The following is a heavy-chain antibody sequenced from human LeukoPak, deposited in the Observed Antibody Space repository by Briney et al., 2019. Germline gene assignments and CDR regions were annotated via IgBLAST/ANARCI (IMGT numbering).Heavy chain of an antibody. CDR1: GDRFSSNSAA. J-gene: IGHJ6*02. Sequence: PSQTLSLTCAISGDRFSSNSAAWNWIRQSPSRGLEWLGRTYYRSKWHYDYAESVKRRITVNPDTSKNQFSLQLNSVTPEDTAVYYCARQSSTDYYYYGLDVWGQGTTVAVSS. CDR3: ARQSSTDYYYYGLDV. D-gene: IGHD1-1*01. V-gene: IGHV6-1*01. CDR2: TYYRSKWHY.